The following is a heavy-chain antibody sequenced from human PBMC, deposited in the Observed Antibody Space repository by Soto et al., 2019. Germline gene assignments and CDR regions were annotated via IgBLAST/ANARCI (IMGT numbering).Heavy chain of an antibody. V-gene: IGHV3-23*01. CDR1: GFTFSSYA. D-gene: IGHD2-15*01. CDR2: ISGSGGST. Sequence: GGSLRLSCAASGFTFSSYAMSWVRQAPGKGLEWVSAISGSGGSTYYADSVKGRFTISRDNSKNTLYLQMNSLRAEDTAVYYCAKDGGDIVVVVAAISWFDPWGQGTLVTVSS. J-gene: IGHJ5*02. CDR3: AKDGGDIVVVVAAISWFDP.